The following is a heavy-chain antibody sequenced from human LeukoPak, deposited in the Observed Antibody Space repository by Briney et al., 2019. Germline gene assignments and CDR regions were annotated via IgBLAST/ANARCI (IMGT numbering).Heavy chain of an antibody. CDR3: ARGVGYSGYDFFDY. CDR2: ISAYNGNT. D-gene: IGHD5-12*01. CDR1: GYTFTSYG. V-gene: IGHV1-18*01. Sequence: ASVKVSCKASGYTFTSYGISWVRQAPGQGLEWMGWISAYNGNTNYAQKLQGRVTMTTDTSTSTVYMELSSLRSEDTAVYYCARGVGYSGYDFFDYWGQGTLVTVSS. J-gene: IGHJ4*02.